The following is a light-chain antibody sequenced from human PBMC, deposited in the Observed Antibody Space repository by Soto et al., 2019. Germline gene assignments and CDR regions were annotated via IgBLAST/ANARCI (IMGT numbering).Light chain of an antibody. Sequence: DIVMTQSPDSLAVSLGERATINCKSSQSVLDNSNKENYLVWYQQKPGQPPKLLIYWASARESGVPDRFSGGGSGTDFTLTISSLQAEDVAVYCCQQYYSTPWTFGQGTKVEIK. CDR1: QSVLDNSNKENY. J-gene: IGKJ1*01. CDR2: WAS. CDR3: QQYYSTPWT. V-gene: IGKV4-1*01.